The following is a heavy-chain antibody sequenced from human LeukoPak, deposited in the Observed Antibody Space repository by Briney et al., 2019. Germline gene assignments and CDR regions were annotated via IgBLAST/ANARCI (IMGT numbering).Heavy chain of an antibody. CDR2: ISGSGGST. J-gene: IGHJ5*02. D-gene: IGHD2-15*01. CDR1: GFTFSSYA. CDR3: AKETFCSGGSCYSGSNWIDP. Sequence: GGSLRLSCAASGFTFSSYAMSWVRQAPGKGLEWVSAISGSGGSTYYADSVKGRFTISRDNSKNTLYLQMNSLRAEDTAVYYCAKETFCSGGSCYSGSNWIDPWGQGTLVTVSS. V-gene: IGHV3-23*01.